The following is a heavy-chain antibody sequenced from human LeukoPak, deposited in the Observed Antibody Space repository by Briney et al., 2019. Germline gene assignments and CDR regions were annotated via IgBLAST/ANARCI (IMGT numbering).Heavy chain of an antibody. J-gene: IGHJ4*02. V-gene: IGHV4-39*07. CDR1: GGSISSSSYY. CDR2: IYYSGST. Sequence: SETLSLTCTVSGGSISSSSYYWGWIRQPPGKGLEWIGSIYYSGSTYYNPSLKSRVTISVDTSKNQFSLKLSSVTAADTAVYYCARALPYGSGPLFDYWGQGTLVTVSS. D-gene: IGHD3-10*01. CDR3: ARALPYGSGPLFDY.